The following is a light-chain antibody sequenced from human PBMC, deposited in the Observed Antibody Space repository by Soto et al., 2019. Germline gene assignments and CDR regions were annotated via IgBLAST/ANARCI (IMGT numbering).Light chain of an antibody. CDR3: QQYNSWPRT. CDR1: QSVGNN. Sequence: SPPTLPVSPGERASLSCQASQSVGNNLAWYRQKPGQAPRLLVYGASTRATGVPARFTGSGSGTEFTLTISSLQSEDFAVYYCQQYNSWPRTFGQGTKVDIK. J-gene: IGKJ1*01. V-gene: IGKV3-15*01. CDR2: GAS.